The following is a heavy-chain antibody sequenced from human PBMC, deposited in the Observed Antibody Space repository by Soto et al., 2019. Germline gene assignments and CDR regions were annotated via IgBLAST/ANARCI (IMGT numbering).Heavy chain of an antibody. CDR3: AKADGEQWLIPHLDN. CDR1: GFNFKKFA. Sequence: AGGSLRLSCEASGFNFKKFAMGWVRQAPGEGLEWVSGISCCGGSTFYADSVKGRFSLARDDSKNTLSLQLNSLRVEDTAHYYCAKADGEQWLIPHLDNWGQGTQVTVYS. V-gene: IGHV3-23*01. CDR2: ISCCGGST. J-gene: IGHJ1*01. D-gene: IGHD6-19*01.